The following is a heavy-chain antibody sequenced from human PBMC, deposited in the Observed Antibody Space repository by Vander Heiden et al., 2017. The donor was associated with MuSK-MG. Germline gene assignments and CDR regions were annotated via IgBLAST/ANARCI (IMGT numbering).Heavy chain of an antibody. Sequence: QLQLQESGPGLVKPSETLSLTCTVSGGSISSSTYYWGWIRQPPGKGLEWIGSFYYSGSTYCNPSLKSRVTISVDTSKNQFSLKLSSVTAADMAVYYCARSPVRGIAALSDFDYWGQGTLVTVSS. CDR3: ARSPVRGIAALSDFDY. D-gene: IGHD6-13*01. J-gene: IGHJ4*02. CDR2: FYYSGST. V-gene: IGHV4-39*01. CDR1: GGSISSSTYY.